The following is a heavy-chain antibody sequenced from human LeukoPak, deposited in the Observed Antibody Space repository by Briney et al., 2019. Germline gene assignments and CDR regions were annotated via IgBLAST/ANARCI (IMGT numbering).Heavy chain of an antibody. Sequence: SGPTLVEPTPPLTLTCTFSGFSLSTRGVGVGWIRQPPGKALEWLALIYWNDDKRYSPSLKSRLTITKDTSKNQVVLTMTNMDPVDTATYYCAHSDKYQLPFDYGGQGTLVTVSS. CDR1: GFSLSTRGVG. V-gene: IGHV2-5*01. CDR3: AHSDKYQLPFDY. D-gene: IGHD2-2*01. CDR2: IYWNDDK. J-gene: IGHJ4*02.